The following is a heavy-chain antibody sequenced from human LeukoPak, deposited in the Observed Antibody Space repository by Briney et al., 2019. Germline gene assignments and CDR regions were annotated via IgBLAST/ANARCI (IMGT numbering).Heavy chain of an antibody. D-gene: IGHD3-22*01. Sequence: PGGSLRLSCATSGFTFSAYSMIWVRQTPGKGLECLSYITSSSDSIHYADSVRGRLTVSRDNAKNSLYLQMNSLRAEDTAVYYCAREYDSSGYYLAPYYYYGMDVWGQGTTVTVSS. CDR2: ITSSSDSI. CDR3: AREYDSSGYYLAPYYYYGMDV. CDR1: GFTFSAYS. V-gene: IGHV3-48*01. J-gene: IGHJ6*02.